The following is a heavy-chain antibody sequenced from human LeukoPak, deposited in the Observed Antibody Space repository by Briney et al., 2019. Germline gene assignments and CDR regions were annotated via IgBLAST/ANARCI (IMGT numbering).Heavy chain of an antibody. CDR1: GFTFSSYA. V-gene: IGHV3-48*01. Sequence: GGSLRLSCAASGFTFSSYAMSWVRQAPGKGLEWISYISSGSSTIYYADSVKGRFTISRDNAKNSLYPQMNSLRAEDTAVYYCARVLHKRNYDSSDYYGYWGQGTLVTVSS. CDR2: ISSGSSTI. J-gene: IGHJ4*02. CDR3: ARVLHKRNYDSSDYYGY. D-gene: IGHD3-22*01.